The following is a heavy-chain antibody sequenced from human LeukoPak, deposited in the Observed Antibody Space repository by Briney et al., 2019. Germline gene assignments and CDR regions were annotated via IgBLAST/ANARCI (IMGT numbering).Heavy chain of an antibody. J-gene: IGHJ5*02. CDR1: GYTFTSYG. CDR2: TSAYNGNT. V-gene: IGHV1-18*04. CDR3: ARDTGIAAAAPRWFDR. D-gene: IGHD6-13*01. Sequence: GASVKVSCKASGYTFTSYGISWVRQAPGQGLEWMGWTSAYNGNTNYAQKLQGRVTMTTDTSTSTAYMELRSLRSDDTAVYYCARDTGIAAAAPRWFDRWGQGTLVTVSS.